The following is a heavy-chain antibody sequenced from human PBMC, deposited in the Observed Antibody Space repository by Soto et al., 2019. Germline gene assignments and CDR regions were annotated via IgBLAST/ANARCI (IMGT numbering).Heavy chain of an antibody. D-gene: IGHD3-16*01. J-gene: IGHJ4*02. CDR3: QGGDF. Sequence: SETLSLTCAVPGGSFRGYFWSWIRQSPDKGLEWIGEINDSGSTYYNPSFKSRLTISVDTSKSQISLRLTSLTAADSAVYYCQGGDFWGQGTRVTVSS. CDR2: INDSGST. CDR1: GGSFRGYF. V-gene: IGHV4-34*01.